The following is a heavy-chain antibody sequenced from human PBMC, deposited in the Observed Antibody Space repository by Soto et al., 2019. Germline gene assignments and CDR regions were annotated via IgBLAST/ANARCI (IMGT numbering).Heavy chain of an antibody. D-gene: IGHD3-10*01. Sequence: EVQLLESGGGLVQPGGSLRLSCSASGFTFSTYAMTWVRQAPGKRLEWVSGMSGSAGNTYYADSVKGRFTISRDNSKNTLSLQMNSLRVEDTAVYYCAKARSGSFSGFDYWGQGTLVTVSS. V-gene: IGHV3-23*01. CDR3: AKARSGSFSGFDY. J-gene: IGHJ4*02. CDR2: MSGSAGNT. CDR1: GFTFSTYA.